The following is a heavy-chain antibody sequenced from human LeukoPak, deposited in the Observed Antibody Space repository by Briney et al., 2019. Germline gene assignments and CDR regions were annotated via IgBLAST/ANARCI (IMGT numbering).Heavy chain of an antibody. CDR2: IYYSGST. V-gene: IGHV4-38-2*01. J-gene: IGHJ5*02. CDR3: AKNSTAAWFDP. Sequence: SETLSLTCAVSGYSISSGDYWAWLRQPAGKGLEWIGSIYYSGSTDYNPSLKSRVSISVDTSKNQFSLKLFSVTAADTAVYYCAKNSTAAWFDPWGQGTLVTVSS. CDR1: GYSISSGDY. D-gene: IGHD2/OR15-2a*01.